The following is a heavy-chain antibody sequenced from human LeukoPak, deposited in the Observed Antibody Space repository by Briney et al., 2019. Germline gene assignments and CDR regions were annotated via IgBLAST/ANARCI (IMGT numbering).Heavy chain of an antibody. CDR1: GFTFSSYS. CDR2: ISSSSSYI. J-gene: IGHJ6*02. V-gene: IGHV3-21*01. D-gene: IGHD6-13*01. CDR3: ARHPSPSGTPPYYYYGMDV. Sequence: GGSLRLSCAASGFTFSSYSMNWVRQAPGKGLEWVSSISSSSSYIYYADSVKGRFTISRDNAKNSLYLQMNSLRAEDTAVYYCARHPSPSGTPPYYYYGMDVWGQGTTVTVSS.